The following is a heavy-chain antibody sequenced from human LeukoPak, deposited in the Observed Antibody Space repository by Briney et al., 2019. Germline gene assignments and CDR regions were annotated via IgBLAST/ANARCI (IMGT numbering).Heavy chain of an antibody. Sequence: GASVKVSCKTSGYTFTTYGISWVRQAPGQGLEWLGWISGNNGDTYYTQQLQDRFTMTTDTSTNTGYMELRSLRSDDTAVFYCAREYCRADFCYRADYWGQGVLVTVSS. D-gene: IGHD2-21*01. CDR3: AREYCRADFCYRADY. CDR1: GYTFTTYG. J-gene: IGHJ4*02. V-gene: IGHV1-18*01. CDR2: ISGNNGDT.